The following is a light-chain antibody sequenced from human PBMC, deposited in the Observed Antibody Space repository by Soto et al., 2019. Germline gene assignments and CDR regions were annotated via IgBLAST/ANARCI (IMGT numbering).Light chain of an antibody. CDR3: QQYVSSPGT. CDR1: QSVSSSY. V-gene: IGKV3-20*01. Sequence: EIALTQSPGTLSLSPGERATLSCRASQSVSSSYLAWYQQKPGQAPRLLIYGASSRATGIPDRLSGRGSGIDFTLTISRLEPEDFEVYYCQQYVSSPGTFGEGTKVKIK. J-gene: IGKJ1*01. CDR2: GAS.